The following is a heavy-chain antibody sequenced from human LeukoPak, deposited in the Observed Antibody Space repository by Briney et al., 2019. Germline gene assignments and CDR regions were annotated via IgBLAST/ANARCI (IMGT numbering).Heavy chain of an antibody. CDR1: GFTFSRYG. CDR2: ISYDGGIK. Sequence: GGSLRLSCAASGFTFSRYGIHWVRQAPGKGLEWVAVISYDGGIKYYADSVKGRFTISRDNSKNTLYLEMNSLGAEDTAVYYCARAHAYYDILTGYSDYWGQGTLVTVSS. CDR3: ARAHAYYDILTGYSDY. J-gene: IGHJ4*02. D-gene: IGHD3-9*01. V-gene: IGHV3-30*03.